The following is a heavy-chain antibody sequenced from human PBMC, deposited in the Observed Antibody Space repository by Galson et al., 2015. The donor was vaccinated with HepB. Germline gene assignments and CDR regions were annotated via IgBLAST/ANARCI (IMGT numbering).Heavy chain of an antibody. J-gene: IGHJ6*02. CDR2: ISYDGSNK. CDR3: AKDLSGWARPGYYYGMDV. CDR1: GFTFSNYA. V-gene: IGHV3-30*18. Sequence: LRLSCAASGFTFSNYAMHWVRQVPGKGLEWVALISYDGSNKYYGDSVKGRFIISRDNSKNTLYLQMNSLRPEDTAVYYCAKDLSGWARPGYYYGMDVWGQGTTVTVSS. D-gene: IGHD6-19*01.